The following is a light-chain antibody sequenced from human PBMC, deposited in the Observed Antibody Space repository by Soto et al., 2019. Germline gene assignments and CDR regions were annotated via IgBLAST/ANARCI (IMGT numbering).Light chain of an antibody. CDR2: SHN. Sequence: QSVLTQPPSASGTPGQRVTISCSGSTSNIGSNTVNWYHHLPGTAPKLLIYSHNQRPSGVPDRFSGSRSGTSYSMAISGLQSDDEADYYCAAWDDSLNGVVFGGGTKLTVL. J-gene: IGLJ2*01. V-gene: IGLV1-44*01. CDR1: TSNIGSNT. CDR3: AAWDDSLNGVV.